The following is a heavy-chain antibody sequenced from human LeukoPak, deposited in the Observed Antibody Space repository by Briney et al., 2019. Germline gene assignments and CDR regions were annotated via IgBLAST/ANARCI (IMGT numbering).Heavy chain of an antibody. D-gene: IGHD3-3*01. V-gene: IGHV3-21*01. CDR1: GFTFSSYF. CDR3: ARYVYGVVTSFDY. Sequence: GGSLRLSCAASGFTFSSYFMNWVRQAPGKGLEWVSSISSTSSYIYYADSVKGRFTISRDNAKNSLYLQVNSLRAEDTAVYYCARYVYGVVTSFDYWGQGTLVTVSS. CDR2: ISSTSSYI. J-gene: IGHJ4*02.